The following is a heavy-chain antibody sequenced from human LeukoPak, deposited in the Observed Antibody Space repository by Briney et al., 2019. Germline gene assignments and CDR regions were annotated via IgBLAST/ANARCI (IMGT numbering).Heavy chain of an antibody. J-gene: IGHJ4*02. D-gene: IGHD3-22*01. CDR3: ARAEYYDSSGPVDY. CDR1: GYTFTGYY. V-gene: IGHV1-2*02. CDR2: INPNSGGT. Sequence: ASVKVSCKASGYTFTGYYMHWVRRAPGQGLEWMGWINPNSGGTNYAQKFQGRVTMTRDTSISTAYMELSRLRSDDTAVYYCARAEYYDSSGPVDYWGQGTLVTVSS.